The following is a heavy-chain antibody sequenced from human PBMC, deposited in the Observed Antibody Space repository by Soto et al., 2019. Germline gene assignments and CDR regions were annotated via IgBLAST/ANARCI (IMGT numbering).Heavy chain of an antibody. Sequence: SETLSLTCTVSGGSISSGYYWGWIRQPPGKGLEWIGSIYHSGSTYYNPSLKSRVTISVDTSKNQFSLKLSSVTAADTAVYYCARDRGSSWHIDYWGQGTLVTVSS. CDR1: GGSISSGYY. D-gene: IGHD6-13*01. CDR3: ARDRGSSWHIDY. CDR2: IYHSGST. V-gene: IGHV4-38-2*02. J-gene: IGHJ4*02.